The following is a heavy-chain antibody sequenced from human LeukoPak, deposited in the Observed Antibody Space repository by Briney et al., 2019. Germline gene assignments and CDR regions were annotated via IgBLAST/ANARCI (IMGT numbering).Heavy chain of an antibody. CDR3: AKDVRCSSTSCYDGYFDL. CDR1: GFTFSSYS. V-gene: IGHV3-21*04. CDR2: ISSSSSYI. D-gene: IGHD2-2*01. J-gene: IGHJ2*01. Sequence: GGSLRLSCAASGFTFSSYSMNWVRQAPGKGLEWVSSISSSSSYIYYADSVKGRFTISRDNSKNTLYLQMNSLRAEDTAVYYCAKDVRCSSTSCYDGYFDLWGRGTLVTVSS.